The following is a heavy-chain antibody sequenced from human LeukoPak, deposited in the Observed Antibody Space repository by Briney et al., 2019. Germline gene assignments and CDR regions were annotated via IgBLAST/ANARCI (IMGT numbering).Heavy chain of an antibody. CDR3: ASVVQELGYCSGGTCSFDP. D-gene: IGHD2-15*01. J-gene: IGHJ5*02. CDR1: GYTFTSYG. Sequence: GASVKVSCQASGYTFTSYGINWVRQATGQGPEWMGWMDPNSGDTGYAQKFQGRVTMTRNTSISTAYMELSSLRSEDTAVYYRASVVQELGYCSGGTCSFDPWGQGTLVTVSS. V-gene: IGHV1-8*02. CDR2: MDPNSGDT.